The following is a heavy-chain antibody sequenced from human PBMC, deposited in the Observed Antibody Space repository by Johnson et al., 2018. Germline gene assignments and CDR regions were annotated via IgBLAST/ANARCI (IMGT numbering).Heavy chain of an antibody. J-gene: IGHJ3*02. V-gene: IGHV3-33*01. Sequence: QVKLVESGGGVVQPGRSLRLSCAASGFTFSTYGMHWVRQAPGKGLEWVAVIWYDGSNKYYADSVKGRFTISRDNSKNTLYLQMNSLRAEDTAVYYCTRGADDSGGYHYDEAFDSWGQGTMVTVSS. CDR2: IWYDGSNK. CDR3: TRGADDSGGYHYDEAFDS. CDR1: GFTFSTYG. D-gene: IGHD3-22*01.